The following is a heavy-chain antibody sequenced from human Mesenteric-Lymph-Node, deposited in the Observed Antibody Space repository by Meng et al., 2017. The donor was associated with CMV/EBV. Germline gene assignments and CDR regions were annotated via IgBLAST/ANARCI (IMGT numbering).Heavy chain of an antibody. CDR2: ISWNSGSI. CDR3: ARAPQWFGELLPYFFDY. Sequence: SLKISCAASGFTFDDYAMHWVRQAPGKGLEWVSGISWNSGSIGYADSVKGRFTISRDNAKNSLYLQMNSLRAEDAAVYYCARAPQWFGELLPYFFDYWGQGALVTVSS. J-gene: IGHJ4*02. V-gene: IGHV3-9*01. CDR1: GFTFDDYA. D-gene: IGHD3-10*01.